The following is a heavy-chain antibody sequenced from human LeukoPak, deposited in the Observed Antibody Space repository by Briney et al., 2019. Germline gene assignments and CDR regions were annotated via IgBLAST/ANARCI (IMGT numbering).Heavy chain of an antibody. CDR2: ISSSGSTI. V-gene: IGHV3-48*03. J-gene: IGHJ4*02. Sequence: GGSLRLSCGASGFIFSSYEMNWVRQVPGKGLEWVSYISSSGSTIYYADSVKGRFTISRDNAKNSLYLQMNSLRAEDTAVYYCAREGEVYYYDSSGPIDYWGQGTLVTVSS. D-gene: IGHD3-22*01. CDR1: GFIFSSYE. CDR3: AREGEVYYYDSSGPIDY.